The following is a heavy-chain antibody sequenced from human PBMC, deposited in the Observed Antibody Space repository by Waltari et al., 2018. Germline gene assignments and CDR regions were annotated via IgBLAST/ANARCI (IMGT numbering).Heavy chain of an antibody. CDR3: AKASAWLGGLDC. D-gene: IGHD3-22*01. CDR1: GFTFRSYA. J-gene: IGHJ4*02. CDR2: ISGSGGSR. Sequence: EVQVLESGGGLVQPGGSLRLSCAASGFTFRSYAMSRVRQAPGKGRGWVSSISGSGGSRYYADPVKGRFTLSRDNSKNTVYLQMNSLRVDDTAIYYCAKASAWLGGLDCWGPGTLVAV. V-gene: IGHV3-23*01.